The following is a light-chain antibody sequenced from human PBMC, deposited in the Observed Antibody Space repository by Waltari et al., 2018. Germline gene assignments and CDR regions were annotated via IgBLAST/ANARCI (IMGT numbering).Light chain of an antibody. CDR3: QHYVRLPAT. V-gene: IGKV3-20*01. CDR1: PSVGRS. CDR2: GAS. Sequence: EIVLTQSPGTLSLSPGERATLSCRASPSVGRSLAWYQQIPGQAPRLLIYGASSRATGIPDRFSGSGSGTDFSLTISRLEPEDFAVYFCQHYVRLPATFGQGTKVAI. J-gene: IGKJ1*01.